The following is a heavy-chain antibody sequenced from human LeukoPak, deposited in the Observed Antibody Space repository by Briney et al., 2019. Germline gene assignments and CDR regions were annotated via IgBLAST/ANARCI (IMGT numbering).Heavy chain of an antibody. CDR3: AAVQNYYYGLDV. J-gene: IGHJ6*02. Sequence: GSSVKVSCKASGGTFITSSISWVRQAPGQGLEWMGWINPNSGGTNYAQKIQDRVTMTRDTSISTAYMELSRLRSDDTAVYYCAAVQNYYYGLDVWGQGITVTVSS. V-gene: IGHV1-2*02. CDR2: INPNSGGT. D-gene: IGHD3-10*01. CDR1: GGTFITSS.